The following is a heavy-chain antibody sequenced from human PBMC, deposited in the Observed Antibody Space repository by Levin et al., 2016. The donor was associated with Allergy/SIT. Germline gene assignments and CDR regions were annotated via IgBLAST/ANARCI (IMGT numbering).Heavy chain of an antibody. V-gene: IGHV5-10-1*01. Sequence: GESLKISCKGSRYNFTDFWINWVRQTPGKGLEWVGRIDPSDSYINYSPSLQGQVTISTDNSINTAYLQWSSVRASDTAIYYCARRIPVGGSDALDIWGQGTMVTVSS. J-gene: IGHJ3*02. CDR1: RYNFTDFW. D-gene: IGHD6-19*01. CDR3: ARRIPVGGSDALDI. CDR2: IDPSDSYI.